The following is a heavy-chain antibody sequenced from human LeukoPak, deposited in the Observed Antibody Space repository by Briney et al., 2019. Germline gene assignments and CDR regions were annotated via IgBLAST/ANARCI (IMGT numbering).Heavy chain of an antibody. CDR2: TYYSGST. D-gene: IGHD3-22*01. J-gene: IGHJ4*02. CDR3: ARGSITMIALGY. CDR1: GGSISSGDYY. V-gene: IGHV4-30-4*01. Sequence: SQTLSLTCTVSGGSISSGDYYWSWIRQPPGKGLEWIGYTYYSGSTYYNPSLKSRVTISVDTSKNQFSLKLSSVTAADTAVYYCARGSITMIALGYWGQGTLVTVSS.